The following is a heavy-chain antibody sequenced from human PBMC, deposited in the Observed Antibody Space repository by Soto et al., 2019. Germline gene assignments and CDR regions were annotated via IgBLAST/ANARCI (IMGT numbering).Heavy chain of an antibody. V-gene: IGHV3-11*05. CDR3: ARLYSSSWYGDAFDI. CDR2: ISSSSSYT. D-gene: IGHD6-13*01. CDR1: GFTFSDYY. J-gene: IGHJ3*02. Sequence: QVQLVESGGGLVKSGGSLRLSCAASGFTFSDYYMSWIRQAPGKGLEWVSYISSSSSYTNYADSVKGRFTISRDNAKNSLSLQMNSLRAEDTAVYYCARLYSSSWYGDAFDIWGQGTMVTVSS.